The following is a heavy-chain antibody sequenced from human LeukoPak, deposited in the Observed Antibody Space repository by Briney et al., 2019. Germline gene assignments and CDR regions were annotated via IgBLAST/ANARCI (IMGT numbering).Heavy chain of an antibody. V-gene: IGHV1-69*13. Sequence: SVKVSCKASGGTFSSYAISWVRQAPGQGLEWVGGIIPIFGTANYAQKFQGRVTITADESTSTAYMELSSLRSEDTAVYYCARDLTYSSSPTNYYYYGMDVWGQGTTVTVSS. J-gene: IGHJ6*02. CDR1: GGTFSSYA. CDR3: ARDLTYSSSPTNYYYYGMDV. CDR2: IIPIFGTA. D-gene: IGHD6-6*01.